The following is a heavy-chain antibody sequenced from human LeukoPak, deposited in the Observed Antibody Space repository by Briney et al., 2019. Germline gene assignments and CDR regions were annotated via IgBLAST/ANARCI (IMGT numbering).Heavy chain of an antibody. CDR2: IRTDGTVT. J-gene: IGHJ4*02. CDR3: VADSGGRSGGDY. Sequence: GESLRLSCSGSGFSFSSFWMHWIRQVPGKGLEWVSRIRTDGTVTTYADSVKGRSTISRDNSKKTMYLQMNSLRPDDTAIYYCVADSGGRSGGDYWGQGAPVTVSS. CDR1: GFSFSSFW. D-gene: IGHD1-26*01. V-gene: IGHV3-74*01.